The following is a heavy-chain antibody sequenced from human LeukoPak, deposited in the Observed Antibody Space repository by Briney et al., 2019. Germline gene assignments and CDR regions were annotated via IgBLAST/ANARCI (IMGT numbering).Heavy chain of an antibody. Sequence: SETLSLTCTVSGGSISGYYWSWFRQPAGKGLEWIGRVYTSGTTNYNPSLKSRVTMSIDTSKNQFSLKLTTVTAADTAVYYCARGFGHPWGQGTLVTVSS. D-gene: IGHD3-10*01. V-gene: IGHV4-4*07. J-gene: IGHJ5*02. CDR3: ARGFGHP. CDR1: GGSISGYY. CDR2: VYTSGTT.